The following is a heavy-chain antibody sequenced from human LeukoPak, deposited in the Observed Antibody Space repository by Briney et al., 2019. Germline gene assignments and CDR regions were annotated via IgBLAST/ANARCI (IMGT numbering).Heavy chain of an antibody. CDR3: ARGSDWNAFDS. D-gene: IGHD3/OR15-3a*01. V-gene: IGHV3-11*01. J-gene: IGHJ3*02. Sequence: GGSLRLSCAASGFTFNDYYMSWIRQAPGKGLEWVSYISSRGRTIYYADSVKGRFTISRDSGENSLYLRMNSLRVEDTALYYCARGSDWNAFDSWGQGTVVTVSS. CDR1: GFTFNDYY. CDR2: ISSRGRTI.